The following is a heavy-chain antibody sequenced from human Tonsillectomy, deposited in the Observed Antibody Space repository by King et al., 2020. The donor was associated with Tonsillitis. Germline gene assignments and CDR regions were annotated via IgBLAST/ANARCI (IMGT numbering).Heavy chain of an antibody. V-gene: IGHV3-7*01. CDR1: GFTFSSYC. Sequence: QLVQSGGGLVQPGGSLRLSCAASGFTFSSYCMSWVRQAPGKGLEWVANIKQDGTEKYYVDSVEGRFTISRENAKNSLYLQMNSLRAEDTAVYYCARVSSSWPNFQHWGQGALVTVSS. CDR2: IKQDGTEK. D-gene: IGHD6-13*01. J-gene: IGHJ1*01. CDR3: ARVSSSWPNFQH.